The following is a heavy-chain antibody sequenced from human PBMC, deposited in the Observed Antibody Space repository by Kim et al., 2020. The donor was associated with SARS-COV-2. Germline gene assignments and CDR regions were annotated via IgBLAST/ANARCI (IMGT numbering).Heavy chain of an antibody. Sequence: GGSLRLSCAASGFTFSTYGMHWVRQAPGKGLEWVAVIWYDGSNKYSADSVKGRFTISRDNSKNTLYLQINSLRAEDTAVYYCARERTIQLWFGYYYGMDVWGQGTTVTVSS. J-gene: IGHJ6*02. D-gene: IGHD5-18*01. V-gene: IGHV3-33*01. CDR3: ARERTIQLWFGYYYGMDV. CDR1: GFTFSTYG. CDR2: IWYDGSNK.